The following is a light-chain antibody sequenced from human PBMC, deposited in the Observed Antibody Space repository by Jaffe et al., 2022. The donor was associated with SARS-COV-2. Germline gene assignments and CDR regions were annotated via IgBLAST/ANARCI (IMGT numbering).Light chain of an antibody. Sequence: DVHVTQSPSSLSGSVGDTVTITCRTSQNIGSYLHWYQQKPGQAPKLLIHAASSLQDGVPSRFTGSGSETEFTLSINGLQPEDFATYFCGQSYRSLTFGGGTKVDVK. CDR2: AAS. CDR3: GQSYRSLT. CDR1: QNIGSY. V-gene: IGKV1-39*01. J-gene: IGKJ4*01.